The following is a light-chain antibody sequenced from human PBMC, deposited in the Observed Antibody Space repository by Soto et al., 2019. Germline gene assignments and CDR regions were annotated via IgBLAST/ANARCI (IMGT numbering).Light chain of an antibody. CDR3: QQRNKWPPVT. Sequence: ESVLTQSPATLSLSPGERATLSCRASPSVSNSVAWYQHKPGQAPRLLIYDASNRATGVPSRFSGSGSGTDFTLTISSLAPEDFAVFYCQQRNKWPPVTFGGGTRLRSN. J-gene: IGKJ4*01. CDR2: DAS. V-gene: IGKV3-11*01. CDR1: PSVSNS.